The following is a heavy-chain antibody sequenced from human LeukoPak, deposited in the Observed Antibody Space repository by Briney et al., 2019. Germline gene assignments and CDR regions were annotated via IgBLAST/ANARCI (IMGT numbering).Heavy chain of an antibody. J-gene: IGHJ6*02. CDR3: AALADYYDSSGHPPLGMDV. Sequence: ASVKVSCKASGYTFTSYAMHWVRQAPGQRLEWMGWVNAGNGNTKYSQKFQERVTITRDMSTSTAYMELSSLRSEDTAVYYCAALADYYDSSGHPPLGMDVWGQGTTVTVSS. D-gene: IGHD3-22*01. CDR1: GYTFTSYA. V-gene: IGHV1-3*01. CDR2: VNAGNGNT.